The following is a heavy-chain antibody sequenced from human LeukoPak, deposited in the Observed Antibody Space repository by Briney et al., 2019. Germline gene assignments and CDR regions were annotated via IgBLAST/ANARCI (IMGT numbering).Heavy chain of an antibody. V-gene: IGHV1-2*06. CDR3: ARCLEWLLFDWFDP. J-gene: IGHJ5*02. D-gene: IGHD3-3*01. CDR1: RYTFTGYY. Sequence: GASVKVSCKPSRYTFTGYYMHWVRQAPGQGLEWMGRINPNSGGTNYAQKFQGRVTMTRDMSISTAYMELSRLRSDDTAVYYCARCLEWLLFDWFDPWGQGTLVTVSS. CDR2: INPNSGGT.